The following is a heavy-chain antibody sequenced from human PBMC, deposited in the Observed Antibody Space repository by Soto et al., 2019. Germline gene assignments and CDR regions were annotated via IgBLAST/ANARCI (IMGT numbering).Heavy chain of an antibody. Sequence: QVQLVQSGAEVKKPGSSVKVSCKASGGTFSSYTISWVRQAPGQVLEWMGRIIPILGIANYAQKFQGRVTITADKSTSTAYMELSSVRSEDTAVYYCASGYSSSSYFDYWGQGTLVTVSS. CDR3: ASGYSSSSYFDY. CDR1: GGTFSSYT. D-gene: IGHD6-6*01. CDR2: IIPILGIA. V-gene: IGHV1-69*02. J-gene: IGHJ4*02.